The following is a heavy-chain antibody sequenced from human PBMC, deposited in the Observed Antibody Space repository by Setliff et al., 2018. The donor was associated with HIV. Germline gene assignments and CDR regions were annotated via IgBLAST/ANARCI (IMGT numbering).Heavy chain of an antibody. Sequence: KASGGTFSSYAISWVRQAPGQGLEWMGGIIPIYGTANYAQKFQGRVTITTDESTSAAYMDLSSLRSEDTAVYYCARGRNYDSSGYGDYYYYMDVWGKGTTVTVSS. CDR1: GGTFSSYA. J-gene: IGHJ6*03. V-gene: IGHV1-69*05. CDR2: IIPIYGTA. CDR3: ARGRNYDSSGYGDYYYYMDV. D-gene: IGHD3-22*01.